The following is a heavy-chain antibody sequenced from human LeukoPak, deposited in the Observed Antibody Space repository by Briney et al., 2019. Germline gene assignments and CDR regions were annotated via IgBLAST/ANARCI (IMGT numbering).Heavy chain of an antibody. CDR3: ARDHCSSTSCSRTLNWFDP. V-gene: IGHV1-69*04. CDR2: IIPILGIA. J-gene: IGHJ5*02. D-gene: IGHD2-2*01. CDR1: GGTFSSYA. Sequence: SVTVSCKASGGTFSSYAISWVRQAPGQGLEWMGRIIPILGIANYAQKFQGRVTITADKSTSTAYMELSSLRSEDTAVYYRARDHCSSTSCSRTLNWFDPWGQGTLVTVSS.